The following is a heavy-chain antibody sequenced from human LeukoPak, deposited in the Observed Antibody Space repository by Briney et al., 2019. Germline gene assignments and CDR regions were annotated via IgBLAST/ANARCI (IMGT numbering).Heavy chain of an antibody. CDR3: AKKPPTDSRGPPSTSNNY. D-gene: IGHD3-22*01. CDR1: GFTFSSYA. V-gene: IGHV3-23*01. Sequence: PGGSLRLSCAASGFTFSSYAMSWVRQAPGKGLEWVSVISGSGGSTYYADSVKGRFTISRDNSKNTLYLQMNSLRAEDTAVYYCAKKPPTDSRGPPSTSNNYWGQGTLVTVSS. J-gene: IGHJ4*02. CDR2: ISGSGGST.